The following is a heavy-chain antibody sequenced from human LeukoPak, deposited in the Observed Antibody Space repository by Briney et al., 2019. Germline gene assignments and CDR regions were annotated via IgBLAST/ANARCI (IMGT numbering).Heavy chain of an antibody. D-gene: IGHD3-3*01. CDR3: AREYLKYYDFWSGYTY. J-gene: IGHJ4*02. CDR2: INWNGGST. V-gene: IGHV3-20*04. CDR1: RFTFDDYG. Sequence: GGSLRLSCAASRFTFDDYGMSWVRQAPGKGREWVSGINWNGGSTGYADSVKGRFTISRDNAKNSLYLQMNSLRAEDTALYYCAREYLKYYDFWSGYTYWGQGTLATVSS.